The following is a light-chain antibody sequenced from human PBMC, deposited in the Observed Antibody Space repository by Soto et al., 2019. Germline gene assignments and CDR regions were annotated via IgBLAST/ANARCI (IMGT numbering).Light chain of an antibody. Sequence: TQPPDTLSLSLGARATLSFRAIQSVSSSSLAWYQQKPGQAPRLLIYGASTRATGIPARLSGSGSWTEFTLTISSRQSAEFAVYYCHQYNDWSPITFGGGSKVDIK. CDR2: GAS. CDR3: HQYNDWSPIT. J-gene: IGKJ4*01. CDR1: QSVSSS. V-gene: IGKV3-15*01.